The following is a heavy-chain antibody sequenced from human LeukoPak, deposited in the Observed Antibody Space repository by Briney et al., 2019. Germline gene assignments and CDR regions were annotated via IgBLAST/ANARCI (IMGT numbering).Heavy chain of an antibody. D-gene: IGHD3-3*01. CDR1: GFTFSSYG. CDR3: AKDLRPDGMYDVDH. Sequence: PGGSLRLSCAASGFTFSSYGMTWVRQAPGKGLEWVSAISGSGGSTYYADSVKGRFTLSRDNSKNTLYLQMDSLRVEDTAVYYCAKDLRPDGMYDVDHWGQGTLVTVSS. V-gene: IGHV3-23*01. CDR2: ISGSGGST. J-gene: IGHJ4*02.